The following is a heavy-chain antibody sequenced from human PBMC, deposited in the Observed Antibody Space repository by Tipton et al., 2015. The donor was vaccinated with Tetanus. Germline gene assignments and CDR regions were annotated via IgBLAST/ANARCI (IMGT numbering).Heavy chain of an antibody. J-gene: IGHJ4*02. D-gene: IGHD1-26*01. CDR3: ARDIEEVGATKYFDY. CDR2: IHSSGST. V-gene: IGHV4-59*01. CDR1: GGSISSYY. Sequence: TLSLTCTVSGGSISSYYWSWIRQPPGKGPEWIGQIHSSGSTNYIPSLKSRVTISLDTSKNQFSLGLTSVTAADTAVYYCARDIEEVGATKYFDYWGQGTLVTVSS.